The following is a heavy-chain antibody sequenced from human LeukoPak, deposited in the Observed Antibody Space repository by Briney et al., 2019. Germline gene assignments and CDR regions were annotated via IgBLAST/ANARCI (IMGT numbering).Heavy chain of an antibody. CDR1: EFTFSIYA. D-gene: IGHD3-16*02. J-gene: IGHJ6*03. Sequence: GGSLRLSCAASEFTFSIYAMSWVRQARGKGLEWVSSITSAGENTFYTASVKGRFTITRDNSRNTLYLQMNSLRAEDSAVYYCAKADRTGSYSYYYMDVWGKGTTVTVSS. CDR3: AKADRTGSYSYYYMDV. CDR2: ITSAGENT. V-gene: IGHV3-23*01.